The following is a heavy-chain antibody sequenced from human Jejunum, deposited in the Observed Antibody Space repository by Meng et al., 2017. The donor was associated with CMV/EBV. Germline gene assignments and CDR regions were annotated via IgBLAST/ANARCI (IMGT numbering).Heavy chain of an antibody. CDR3: VRGRYELIWGLFDP. V-gene: IGHV1-2*04. Sequence: QVQLVQSGAEVKKPGASVKVSCKASGYTFTGYYIHWVRQASGQGLEWMGWINPNTGGTKYAQKFQGWVTLTRDTSISTAYMELSRLRSDDTAVYYCVRGRYELIWGLFDPWGQGTLVTVSS. D-gene: IGHD1-1*01. CDR1: GYTFTGYY. CDR2: INPNTGGT. J-gene: IGHJ5*02.